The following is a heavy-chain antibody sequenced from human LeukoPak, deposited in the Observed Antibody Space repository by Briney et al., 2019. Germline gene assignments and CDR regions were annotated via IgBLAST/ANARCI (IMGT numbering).Heavy chain of an antibody. Sequence: ASVKVSCKASGYTFTSYGISWVRQAPGQGLEWMGWISAYNGNTNYAQKLQGRVTMTTDTSTSTAYMELRSLRSDDTAVYYCARSPSNWNYLYYFDYWGQGTLVTVSS. CDR1: GYTFTSYG. V-gene: IGHV1-18*01. CDR3: ARSPSNWNYLYYFDY. D-gene: IGHD1-7*01. J-gene: IGHJ4*02. CDR2: ISAYNGNT.